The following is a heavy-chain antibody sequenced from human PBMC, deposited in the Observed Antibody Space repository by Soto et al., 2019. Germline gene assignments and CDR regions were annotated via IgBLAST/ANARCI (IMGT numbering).Heavy chain of an antibody. CDR1: GYTFGTST. CDR2: NKAYSGNT. Sequence: QLQLVQSGAEAKKPGASVKVSCKASGYTFGTSTISWLRQAPGKGLEWMGWNKAYSGNTNYAPKLQGRVTMTTDTPTSTAYMELRSLTTDDTATYYCAIADYGDDDYWGQGTLVTVSS. J-gene: IGHJ4*02. V-gene: IGHV1-18*04. CDR3: AIADYGDDDY. D-gene: IGHD4-17*01.